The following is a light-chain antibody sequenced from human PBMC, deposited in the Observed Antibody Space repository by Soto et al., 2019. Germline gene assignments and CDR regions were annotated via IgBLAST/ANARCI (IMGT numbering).Light chain of an antibody. CDR3: QHYNNWPPWT. CDR2: GAS. J-gene: IGKJ1*01. CDR1: QSVSSN. V-gene: IGKV3-15*01. Sequence: EIVMTQSPATLSVSPGERATLSCRASQSVSSNLAWYQQKPGQAPRLLIYGASTRATGIPARFSGSGSGTEFTLTISSLQSEDFTVYYCQHYNNWPPWTFGQGTKGDIK.